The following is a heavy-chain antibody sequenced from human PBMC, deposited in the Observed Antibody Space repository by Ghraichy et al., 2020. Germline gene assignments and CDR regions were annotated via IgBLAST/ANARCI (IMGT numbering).Heavy chain of an antibody. CDR1: GYTFTSYG. CDR3: ARDPSAPPHYGDHLFDY. J-gene: IGHJ4*02. D-gene: IGHD4-17*01. V-gene: IGHV1-18*01. Sequence: ASVKVSCKASGYTFTSYGISWVRQAPGQGLEWMGWISAYNGNTNYAQKLQGRVTMTTDTSTSTAYMELRSLRSDDTAVYYCARDPSAPPHYGDHLFDYWGQGTLVTVSS. CDR2: ISAYNGNT.